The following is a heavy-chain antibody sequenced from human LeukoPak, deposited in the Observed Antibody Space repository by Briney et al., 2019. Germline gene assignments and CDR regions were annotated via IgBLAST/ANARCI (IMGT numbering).Heavy chain of an antibody. J-gene: IGHJ6*02. CDR3: ATDQTQYHYYHVMDV. D-gene: IGHD4-11*01. CDR1: GFTFSSYG. Sequence: PGGSLRLSCAASGFTFSSYGMHWVRQAPGKGLEWVAVIWYDGSNKYYADSVKGRFTISRDNSKNTLYLQMNSLKTEDTAVYYCATDQTQYHYYHVMDVWGQGTTVTVS. CDR2: IWYDGSNK. V-gene: IGHV3-33*01.